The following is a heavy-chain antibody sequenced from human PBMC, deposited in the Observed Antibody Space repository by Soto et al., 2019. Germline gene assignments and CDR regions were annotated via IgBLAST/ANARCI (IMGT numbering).Heavy chain of an antibody. V-gene: IGHV3-7*04. D-gene: IGHD6-13*01. CDR3: ATDYSNSWYFPFDH. J-gene: IGHJ4*02. CDR2: IKKDGSEE. Sequence: GGSLRLSCAASVFTFSNYWMSWVRQAPGKGLEWVANIKKDGSEEYYVDSVKGRFTISRDNAKNSLYLQMNSLRAEDTAIYYCATDYSNSWYFPFDHWGQGTLVTVSS. CDR1: VFTFSNYW.